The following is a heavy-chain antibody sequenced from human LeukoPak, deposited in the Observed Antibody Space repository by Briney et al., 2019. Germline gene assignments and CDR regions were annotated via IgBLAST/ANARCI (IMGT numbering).Heavy chain of an antibody. V-gene: IGHV3-23*01. CDR1: GFTFSSYA. CDR3: AKDQRQLVLWGNTIDY. CDR2: ISGSGGST. J-gene: IGHJ4*02. Sequence: PGGSLRLSRAASGFTFSSYAMSWVRQAPGKGLEWVSAISGSGGSTYYADSVKGRFTISRNNSKNTLYLQMNSLRAEDTAVYYCAKDQRQLVLWGNTIDYWGQGTLVTVSS. D-gene: IGHD6-13*01.